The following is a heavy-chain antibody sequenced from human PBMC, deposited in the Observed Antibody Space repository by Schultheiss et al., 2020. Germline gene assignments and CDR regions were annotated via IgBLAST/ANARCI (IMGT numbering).Heavy chain of an antibody. CDR1: GGSFSGYY. J-gene: IGHJ4*02. Sequence: SETLSLTCAVYGGSFSGYYWSWIRQPPGKGLEWIGEIYHSGNANYNPSLKGRVTMSVDTSKNQFSLKLSSVTAADTAVYYCARGGALRWLSTPPPDYWGQGTLGTVSS. V-gene: IGHV4-34*01. D-gene: IGHD4-23*01. CDR3: ARGGALRWLSTPPPDY. CDR2: IYHSGNA.